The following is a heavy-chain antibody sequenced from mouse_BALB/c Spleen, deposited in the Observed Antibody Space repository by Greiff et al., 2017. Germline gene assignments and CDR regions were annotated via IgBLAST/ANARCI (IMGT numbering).Heavy chain of an antibody. CDR2: ISSGSSTI. CDR1: GFTFSSFG. D-gene: IGHD3-2*02. J-gene: IGHJ3*01. V-gene: IGHV5-17*02. CDR3: ARSGGFAY. Sequence: EVKVVASGGGLVQPGGSRKLSCAASGFTFSSFGMHWVRQAPEKGLEWVAYISSGSSTIYYADTVKGRFTISRDNPKNTLFLQMTSLRSEDTAMYYCARSGGFAYWGQGTLVTVSA.